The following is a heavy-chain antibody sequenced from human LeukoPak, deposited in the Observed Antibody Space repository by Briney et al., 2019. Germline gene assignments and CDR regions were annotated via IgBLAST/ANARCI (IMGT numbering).Heavy chain of an antibody. CDR1: GGSISSGGSS. V-gene: IGHV4-31*03. J-gene: IGHJ4*02. CDR3: ARTIVVVPATIXSYXFDY. CDR2: IYYSGST. Sequence: SETLSLTCTVSGGSISSGGSSWSWIRQHPGKGLEWIGYIYYSGSTYYNPSLKSRISISVDTSQNQFSLKLSSVTAADTAVYYCARTIVVVPATIXSYXFDYWGQGTLVTVSS. D-gene: IGHD2-2*02.